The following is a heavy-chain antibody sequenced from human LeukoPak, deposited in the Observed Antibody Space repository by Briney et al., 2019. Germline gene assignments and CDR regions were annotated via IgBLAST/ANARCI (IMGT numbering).Heavy chain of an antibody. J-gene: IGHJ3*02. CDR2: IGGSGSSR. CDR1: GFIFSSHA. CDR3: AKAPIKYTSSSDAFDI. V-gene: IGHV3-23*01. D-gene: IGHD6-6*01. Sequence: GGSLRLSCAASGFIFSSHAMNWVRQAPGKGLEWVSAIGGSGSSRSYADSVKGRFAISRDNSKNTLYLQMNSLRAEDTAVYYCAKAPIKYTSSSDAFDIWGQGTMVTVSS.